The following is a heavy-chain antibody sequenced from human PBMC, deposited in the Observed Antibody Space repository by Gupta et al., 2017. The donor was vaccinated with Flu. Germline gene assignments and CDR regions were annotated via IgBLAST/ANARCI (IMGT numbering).Heavy chain of an antibody. V-gene: IGHV6-1*01. CDR2: TYYRSKWYK. CDR3: ARELRNYYYYMDV. CDR1: GGSASSTSVA. D-gene: IGHD4-17*01. Sequence: QVQLQQSGPGLVKPSQTLSLTCAISGGSASSTSVAWNCIRQSPPRGLEWLGRTYYRSKWYKEYALSVKSRITINPDTSKNQFSLQLNSVTPDDTAVYFCARELRNYYYYMDVWGKGTTVTVSS. J-gene: IGHJ6*03.